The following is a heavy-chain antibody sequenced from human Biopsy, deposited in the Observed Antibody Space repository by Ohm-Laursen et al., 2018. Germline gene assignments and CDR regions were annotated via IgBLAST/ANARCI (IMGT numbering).Heavy chain of an antibody. CDR1: GGSISDDY. Sequence: SETLSLTCTVSGGSISDDYWNWIRQPPGKGLQVIGYISSGGRAKYNPSLKSRLTISLDTSKNQLSPRLSSVTAADSAIYYCARERQFRFLEGAFDYWGQGILVTVSS. CDR3: ARERQFRFLEGAFDY. D-gene: IGHD3-3*01. V-gene: IGHV4-59*01. J-gene: IGHJ4*02. CDR2: ISSGGRA.